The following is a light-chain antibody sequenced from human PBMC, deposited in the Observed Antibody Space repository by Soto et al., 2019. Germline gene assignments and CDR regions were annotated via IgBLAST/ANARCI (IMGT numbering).Light chain of an antibody. CDR2: GAS. CDR1: QSVSSDH. J-gene: IGKJ1*01. CDR3: QHCGSSPET. V-gene: IGKV3-20*01. Sequence: EIALTQSPATLSLSPGERATLSCRTSQSVSSDHLAWYQQKSGQAPRLLIYGASSRATGIPDRFSGSGSGTDFTLTISRLEPEDFAVYYCQHCGSSPETFGQGTKVDIK.